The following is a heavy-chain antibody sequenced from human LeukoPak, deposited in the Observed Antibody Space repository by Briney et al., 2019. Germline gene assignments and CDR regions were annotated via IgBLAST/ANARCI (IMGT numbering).Heavy chain of an antibody. CDR1: GGSISSYY. V-gene: IGHV4-59*04. CDR3: ARRYYYGSGSYSQFDY. J-gene: IGHJ4*02. D-gene: IGHD3-10*01. CDR2: IYYSGST. Sequence: SETLSLTCTVSGGSISSYYWSWIRQPPGKGLEWIGYIYYSGSTYYNPSLTSRVTISVDTSKNQFSLTLSSVTAADTPVYYCARRYYYGSGSYSQFDYWGQGTLVTVSS.